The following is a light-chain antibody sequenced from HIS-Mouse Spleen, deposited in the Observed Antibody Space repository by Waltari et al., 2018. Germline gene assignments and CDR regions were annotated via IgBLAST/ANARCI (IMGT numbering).Light chain of an antibody. CDR3: QQYNNWPPVT. V-gene: IGKV3-15*01. CDR1: QSVSSN. J-gene: IGKJ5*01. Sequence: ELVMTQSPATLSVSPGERAPLSCRASQSVSSNLAWYQQKPGQAPRLPIYGASTRATGIPARFSGSGSGTEFTLTISSMQSEDFAVYYCQQYNNWPPVTFGQGTRLEIK. CDR2: GAS.